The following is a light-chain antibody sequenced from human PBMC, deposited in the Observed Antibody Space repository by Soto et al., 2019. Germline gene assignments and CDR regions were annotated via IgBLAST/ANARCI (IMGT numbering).Light chain of an antibody. Sequence: EVVMHQSPLSLPVTLGQPASISCRSSQSLVYIDGNTYLNWFQQRPGLSPRRLIYKVYNRNSGVPDRFSGSCAGTDFTLKISRVEAEDFGVYYCMHSKHWQPTFGPGTKVDIK. CDR1: QSLVYIDGNTY. V-gene: IGKV2-30*01. CDR3: MHSKHWQPT. CDR2: KVY. J-gene: IGKJ3*01.